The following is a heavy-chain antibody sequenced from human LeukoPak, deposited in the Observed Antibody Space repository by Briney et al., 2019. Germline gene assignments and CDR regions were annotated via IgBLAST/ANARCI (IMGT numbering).Heavy chain of an antibody. Sequence: GESLKISCKGSGYSFTSYWIGWVRQLPGKGLEGMVIIYPGDSDTRYSPSFQGQVTISADKSISTAYLQWSSLKASDTAMYYCARFIGYCSGGSCYRTNWFDPWGQGTLVTVSS. V-gene: IGHV5-51*01. CDR2: IYPGDSDT. D-gene: IGHD2-15*01. CDR3: ARFIGYCSGGSCYRTNWFDP. CDR1: GYSFTSYW. J-gene: IGHJ5*02.